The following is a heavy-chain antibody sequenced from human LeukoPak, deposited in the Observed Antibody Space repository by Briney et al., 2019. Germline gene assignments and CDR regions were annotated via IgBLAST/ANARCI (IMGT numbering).Heavy chain of an antibody. CDR3: VSGGQTPTHYYYYYMDV. Sequence: SGGSLRLSCAASGFTFSSYGMHWVRQAPGKGLEWVAFIRYDGSNKYYADSVKGRFTISRDNSKNTLYLQMNSLRAEDTAVYYCVSGGQTPTHYYYYYMDVWGKGTTVTISS. CDR2: IRYDGSNK. CDR1: GFTFSSYG. V-gene: IGHV3-30*02. D-gene: IGHD2-8*02. J-gene: IGHJ6*03.